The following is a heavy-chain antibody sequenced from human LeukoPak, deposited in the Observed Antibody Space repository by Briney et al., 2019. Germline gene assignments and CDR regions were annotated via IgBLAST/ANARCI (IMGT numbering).Heavy chain of an antibody. J-gene: IGHJ3*02. Sequence: SETLSLTCTVSGGSISSYYWSWIRQPPGKGLEWIGYIYYSGSTNYDPSLKSRVTISVDTSKNQFSLKLSSVTAADTAVYYCAREYDSNAFDIWGQGTMVTVSS. CDR1: GGSISSYY. V-gene: IGHV4-59*01. CDR3: AREYDSNAFDI. CDR2: IYYSGST. D-gene: IGHD3-22*01.